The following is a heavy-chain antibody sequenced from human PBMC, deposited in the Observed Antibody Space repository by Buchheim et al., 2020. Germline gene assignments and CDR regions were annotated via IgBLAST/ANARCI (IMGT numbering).Heavy chain of an antibody. Sequence: QVQLVQSGAEVKKPGASVKVSCKASGYAFTTYFVHWVRQAPGQGLEWMGLINPTDGSRDYAERFQGRVTMTRDTSTSTVYMELNNLRSEDTAVYYCGRDYLAGLRRLDYWGQGTL. CDR1: GYAFTTYF. CDR3: GRDYLAGLRRLDY. V-gene: IGHV1-46*03. J-gene: IGHJ4*02. D-gene: IGHD5/OR15-5a*01. CDR2: INPTDGSR.